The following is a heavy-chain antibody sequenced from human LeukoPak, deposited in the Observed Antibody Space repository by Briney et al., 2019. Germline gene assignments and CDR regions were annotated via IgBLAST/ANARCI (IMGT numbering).Heavy chain of an antibody. V-gene: IGHV1-69*05. Sequence: SVKVSCKASGGTFSSYAISWVRQAPGQGLEWMGGIIPIFGTANYAQKFQGRVTITTDESTSTAYMELSSLRSEDTAVYYCARRSAAAADAFDIWGQGTMVTVSS. CDR3: ARRSAAAADAFDI. J-gene: IGHJ3*02. CDR2: IIPIFGTA. D-gene: IGHD2-2*01. CDR1: GGTFSSYA.